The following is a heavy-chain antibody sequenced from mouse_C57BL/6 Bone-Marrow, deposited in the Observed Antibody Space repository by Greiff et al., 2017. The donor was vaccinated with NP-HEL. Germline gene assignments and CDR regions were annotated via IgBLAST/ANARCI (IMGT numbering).Heavy chain of an antibody. V-gene: IGHV1-82*01. CDR2: IYPGDGDT. CDR1: GYAFSSSW. D-gene: IGHD3-3*01. Sequence: VQLQQSGPELVKPGASVKISCKASGYAFSSSWLNWVKQRPGRGLEWIGRIYPGDGDTNYNGKFKGKATLTADKPSSTAYMQLSSLTSEDSAVYFCARGGTCYFDYWGQGTTLTVSS. J-gene: IGHJ2*01. CDR3: ARGGTCYFDY.